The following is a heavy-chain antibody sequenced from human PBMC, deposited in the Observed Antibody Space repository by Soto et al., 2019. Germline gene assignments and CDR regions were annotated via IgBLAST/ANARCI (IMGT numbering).Heavy chain of an antibody. V-gene: IGHV1-2*04. D-gene: IGHD4-17*01. CDR3: ERECWDYGDNYYYYYMDV. CDR1: GYTFTGYY. CDR2: INPNSGGT. Sequence: QVQLVQSGAEVKKPGASVKVSCKASGYTFTGYYMHWVRQAPGQGLEWMGWINPNSGGTNYAQKFQGWVTMTRETSISTAYMELSRLRSDDTAVYYCERECWDYGDNYYYYYMDVWGKGTTVTVSS. J-gene: IGHJ6*03.